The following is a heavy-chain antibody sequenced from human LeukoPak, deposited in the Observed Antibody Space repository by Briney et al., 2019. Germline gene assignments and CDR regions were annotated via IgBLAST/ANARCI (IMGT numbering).Heavy chain of an antibody. V-gene: IGHV3-21*04. D-gene: IGHD3-10*01. Sequence: GGSLRLSCAASGFTFSSYSMNWVRQAPGKGLEWVSSISSSSSYIYYADSVKGRFTISRDNAKNSLYLQMNSLRAEDTAVYYCARDTPEYSMVRGVIIGYYYMDVWGKGTTVTVSS. CDR3: ARDTPEYSMVRGVIIGYYYMDV. J-gene: IGHJ6*03. CDR1: GFTFSSYS. CDR2: ISSSSSYI.